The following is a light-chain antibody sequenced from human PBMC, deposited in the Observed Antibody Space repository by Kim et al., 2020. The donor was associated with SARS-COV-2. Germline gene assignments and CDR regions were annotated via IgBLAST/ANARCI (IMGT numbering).Light chain of an antibody. Sequence: DIQMTQSPSTLSASVGDRVTITCRASQSISSWLAWYQQKPGKAPKLLIYKASSLESGVPSRFSGSGSGTEFTLTISSLQPDDFATYYCQQYNISPWTFGQGTKVVIK. CDR2: KAS. CDR3: QQYNISPWT. V-gene: IGKV1-5*03. J-gene: IGKJ1*01. CDR1: QSISSW.